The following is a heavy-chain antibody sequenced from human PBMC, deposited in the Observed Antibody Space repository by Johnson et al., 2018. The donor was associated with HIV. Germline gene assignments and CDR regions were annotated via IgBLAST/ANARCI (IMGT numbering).Heavy chain of an antibody. D-gene: IGHD1-26*01. CDR2: ISSNGGST. Sequence: VQLVESGGGLVQPGGSLRLSCAASGFTFSSYAMHWVRQAPGKGLEYVSAISSNGGSTYYAKSVKGKFTISRDNSKNTLYLQMGSLRAEDMAVYDCARDASGSRDAFDIWGQGTMVTVSA. CDR1: GFTFSSYA. J-gene: IGHJ3*02. CDR3: ARDASGSRDAFDI. V-gene: IGHV3-64*01.